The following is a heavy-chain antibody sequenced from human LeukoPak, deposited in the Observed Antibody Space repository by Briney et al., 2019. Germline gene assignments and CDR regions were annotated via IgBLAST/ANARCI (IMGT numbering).Heavy chain of an antibody. Sequence: TGGSLRLSCAAPGFTFSSYSMNWVRQAPGKGLECVSYISSSSSTIYYADSVKGRFTISRDNAKNSLYLQMNSLRAEDTAVYYCARDPPNCNPPYNWFDPWAQGTLVTVSS. CDR3: ARDPPNCNPPYNWFDP. J-gene: IGHJ5*02. V-gene: IGHV3-48*01. D-gene: IGHD1-20*01. CDR1: GFTFSSYS. CDR2: ISSSSSTI.